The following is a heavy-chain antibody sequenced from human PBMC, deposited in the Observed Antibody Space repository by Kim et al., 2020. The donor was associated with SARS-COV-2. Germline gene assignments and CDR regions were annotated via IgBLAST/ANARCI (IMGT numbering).Heavy chain of an antibody. Sequence: GGSLRLSCAASGFTFSSYAMSWVRQAPGKGLEWVSTISGSGGNTYYADSVKGRFTISRDNSKNTLYLQMNSLRAEDTAVYYCAKTIAAAGTGRYYFDYWGQGTLVTVSS. CDR1: GFTFSSYA. V-gene: IGHV3-23*01. J-gene: IGHJ4*02. CDR2: ISGSGGNT. CDR3: AKTIAAAGTGRYYFDY. D-gene: IGHD6-13*01.